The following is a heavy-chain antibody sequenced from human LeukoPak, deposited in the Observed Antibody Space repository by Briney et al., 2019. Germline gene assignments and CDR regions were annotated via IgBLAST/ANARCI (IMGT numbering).Heavy chain of an antibody. CDR2: ISGTTSGT. V-gene: IGHV3-23*01. CDR1: GFTFSTCA. J-gene: IGHJ6*02. D-gene: IGHD1-14*01. Sequence: GGSLRLSCAASGFTFSTCAVSWVRQAPGKGLEWVSGISGTTSGTYYADSVKGRFTISRDNSKNTLFLQVNSLRAEDTAVYYCAKVRTYFYHGLDVWGQGTTDTVSS. CDR3: AKVRTYFYHGLDV.